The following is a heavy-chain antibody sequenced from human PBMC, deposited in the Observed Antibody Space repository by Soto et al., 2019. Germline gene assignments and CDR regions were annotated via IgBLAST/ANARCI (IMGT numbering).Heavy chain of an antibody. V-gene: IGHV3-30*18. Sequence: QVQLVECGGGVVQPGRSLRLSCAASGFTFSSYGMHWVRQAPGKGLEWVAVISYDGSNKYYADSVKGRFTISRDNSKNTLYLQMNSLRAEDTAVYYCAKVSNGWYGYYYGMDVWGQGTTVTVSS. CDR3: AKVSNGWYGYYYGMDV. CDR1: GFTFSSYG. J-gene: IGHJ6*02. CDR2: ISYDGSNK. D-gene: IGHD6-19*01.